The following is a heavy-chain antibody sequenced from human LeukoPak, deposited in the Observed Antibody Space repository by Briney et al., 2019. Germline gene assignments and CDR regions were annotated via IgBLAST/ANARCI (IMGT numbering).Heavy chain of an antibody. Sequence: RTGGSLRLSCAASGFTFSSYAMNWVRQAPGKGLEWVSSISSSSTYIHYADSVKGRFTISRDNAKNSLYLQMDSLRAEDTAVYYCARDDYYDLLTGHFDDAFAIWGQGTMVTVSS. CDR3: ARDDYYDLLTGHFDDAFAI. D-gene: IGHD3-9*01. V-gene: IGHV3-21*01. CDR1: GFTFSSYA. J-gene: IGHJ3*02. CDR2: ISSSSTYI.